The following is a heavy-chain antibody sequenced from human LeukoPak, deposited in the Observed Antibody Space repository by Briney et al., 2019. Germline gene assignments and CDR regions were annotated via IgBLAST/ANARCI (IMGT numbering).Heavy chain of an antibody. Sequence: SETLSLTCTVSGGSTSSSSYYWGWIRQPPGKGLEWIGSIYYSGSTYYNPSLKSRVTISVDTSKNQFSLKLSSVTAADTAVYYCARARYYDSSGYCLAFDIWGQGTMVTVSS. V-gene: IGHV4-39*07. CDR3: ARARYYDSSGYCLAFDI. D-gene: IGHD3-22*01. J-gene: IGHJ3*02. CDR2: IYYSGST. CDR1: GGSTSSSSYY.